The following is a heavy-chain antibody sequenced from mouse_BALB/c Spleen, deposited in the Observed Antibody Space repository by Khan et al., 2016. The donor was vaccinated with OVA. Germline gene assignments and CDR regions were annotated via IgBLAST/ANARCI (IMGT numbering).Heavy chain of an antibody. Sequence: QVQLQQSGAELAKPGASVKMSCKASGYTFTTYWMHWVKQRPGQGLEWIGYINPTSGYTDYNEKFKDRATLSADRSSSTAYMQLSSLTSEDSAVYYCTRDRFDYGGQGTTLTVSS. V-gene: IGHV1-7*01. CDR3: TRDRFDY. CDR2: INPTSGYT. J-gene: IGHJ2*01. CDR1: GYTFTTYW.